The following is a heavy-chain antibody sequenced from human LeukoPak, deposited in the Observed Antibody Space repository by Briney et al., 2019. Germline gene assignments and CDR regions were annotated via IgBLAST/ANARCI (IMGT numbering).Heavy chain of an antibody. CDR3: ARDPWGRWELPFDY. V-gene: IGHV1-69*05. CDR1: GGTFSSYA. D-gene: IGHD1-26*01. CDR2: IIPIFGTA. J-gene: IGHJ4*02. Sequence: SVKVSCKASGGTFSSYAISWVRQAPEQGLEWMGRIIPIFGTANYAQKFQGRVTITTDESTSTAYMELSSLRSEDTAVYYCARDPWGRWELPFDYWGQGTLVTVSS.